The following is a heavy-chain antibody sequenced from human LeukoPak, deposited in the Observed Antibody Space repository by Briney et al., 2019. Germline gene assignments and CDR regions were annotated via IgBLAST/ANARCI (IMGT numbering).Heavy chain of an antibody. CDR3: ARGPHSGSYQYYFDY. D-gene: IGHD1-26*01. J-gene: IGHJ4*02. Sequence: SESLSLTCTVSGGFISSYHWSWIRQPPGKGMEWIGFFYYSGSTNYNPTLKSRVTISVDTSKNQFPLKLSSVTAADTAVYYCARGPHSGSYQYYFDYWGQGPLVTVSS. CDR2: FYYSGST. CDR1: GGFISSYH. V-gene: IGHV4-59*01.